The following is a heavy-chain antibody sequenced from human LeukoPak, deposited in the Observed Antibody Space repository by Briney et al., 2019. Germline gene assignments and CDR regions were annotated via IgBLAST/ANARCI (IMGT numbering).Heavy chain of an antibody. CDR1: GFTFSSYA. V-gene: IGHV3-23*01. CDR3: AKDRSTIFGVVNRGSPQFDY. CDR2: ISGSGGST. J-gene: IGHJ4*02. D-gene: IGHD3-3*01. Sequence: PGGSLRLSCAASGFTFSSYAMSWVRQAPGKGLEWVSAISGSGGSTYYADSVKGRFTISRDNSKNTLYLQMNSLRAEDTAVYYCAKDRSTIFGVVNRGSPQFDYWGQGTLVTVSS.